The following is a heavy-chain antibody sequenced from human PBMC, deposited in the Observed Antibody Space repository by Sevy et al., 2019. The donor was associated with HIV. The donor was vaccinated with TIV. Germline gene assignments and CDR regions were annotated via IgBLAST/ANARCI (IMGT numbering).Heavy chain of an antibody. CDR3: ARELYSSGWYKEAFDI. CDR1: GFTFSSYS. V-gene: IGHV3-48*02. D-gene: IGHD6-19*01. Sequence: GGSLRLSCAASGFTFSSYSMNWVRQAPGKGLEWVSYTSSSSSTIYYADSVKGRFTISRDNAKNSLYLQMNSLRDEDTAVYYCARELYSSGWYKEAFDIWGQGTMVTVSS. CDR2: TSSSSSTI. J-gene: IGHJ3*02.